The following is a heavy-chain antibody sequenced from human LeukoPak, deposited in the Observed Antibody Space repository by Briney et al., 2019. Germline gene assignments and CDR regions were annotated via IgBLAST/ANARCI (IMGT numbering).Heavy chain of an antibody. Sequence: PGGSLRLSCAASGFTFSDYNMRWIRQAPGKGLEWVSSISRSGSTKYYADSVKGRFTISRDNAKNSLFLQMNSLRAEDTAVYYCARVQKSRKSVASAVDCWGQGTVVIVSS. J-gene: IGHJ4*02. CDR2: ISRSGSTK. CDR1: GFTFSDYN. D-gene: IGHD5-12*01. CDR3: ARVQKSRKSVASAVDC. V-gene: IGHV3-11*04.